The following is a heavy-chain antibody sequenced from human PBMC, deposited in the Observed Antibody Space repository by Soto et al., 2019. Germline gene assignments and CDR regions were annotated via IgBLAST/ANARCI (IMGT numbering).Heavy chain of an antibody. V-gene: IGHV3-11*01. CDR1: GFTFSAYY. CDR3: ARDNAISTRYFDL. Sequence: VQLVESGGGLVKPGGSLRLSCAASGFTFSAYYMSWIRQAPGKGLEWVSYISARGSRIYYGDSVKGRFTISRYTANNSLYLQMNSMRAEDTAVYYCARDNAISTRYFDLWGRGTLVTVSS. CDR2: ISARGSRI. J-gene: IGHJ2*01. D-gene: IGHD3-9*01.